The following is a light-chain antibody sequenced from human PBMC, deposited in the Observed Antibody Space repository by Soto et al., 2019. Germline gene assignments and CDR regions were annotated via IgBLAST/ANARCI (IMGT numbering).Light chain of an antibody. CDR2: GAS. Sequence: EIVLTQSPGNLSLSPGERATLSCRANQSVSSSYLAWYQQKPGQAPRLLIYGASSRATGIPDRFSGSGSGTDFTLTISRLEPEDFAVYYCQQYGSSLTWTFGQGTKVDIK. V-gene: IGKV3-20*01. CDR1: QSVSSSY. CDR3: QQYGSSLTWT. J-gene: IGKJ1*01.